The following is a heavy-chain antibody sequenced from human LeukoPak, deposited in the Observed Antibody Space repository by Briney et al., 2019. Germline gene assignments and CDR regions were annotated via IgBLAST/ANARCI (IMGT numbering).Heavy chain of an antibody. Sequence: GGSLRLSCAASGFTFSSYWMHWVRQGPGKAPMWVSRIISDGSSTGYADSVKGRFTISRDNSKNTLYLQMNSLRAEDTAVYYCAKDPWFGERWGQGTLVTVSS. CDR3: AKDPWFGER. V-gene: IGHV3-74*01. D-gene: IGHD3-10*01. J-gene: IGHJ4*02. CDR1: GFTFSSYW. CDR2: IISDGSST.